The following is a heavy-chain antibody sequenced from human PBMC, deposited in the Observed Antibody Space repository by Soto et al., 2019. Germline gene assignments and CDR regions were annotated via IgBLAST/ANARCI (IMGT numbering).Heavy chain of an antibody. CDR2: INHSGST. D-gene: IGHD3-3*01. J-gene: IGHJ4*02. CDR1: GGSFSGYY. Sequence: SETLSLTCAVYGGSFSGYYWSWIRQPPGKGLEWIGEINHSGSTNYNPSLKSRVTISVDTSKNQFSLKLSSVTAADTAVYYCARGVVTIFGVVIIRKYYFDYWGQGTLVTVPQ. V-gene: IGHV4-34*01. CDR3: ARGVVTIFGVVIIRKYYFDY.